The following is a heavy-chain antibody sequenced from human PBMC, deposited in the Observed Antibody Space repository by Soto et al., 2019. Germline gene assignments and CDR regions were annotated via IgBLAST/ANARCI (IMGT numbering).Heavy chain of an antibody. V-gene: IGHV4-4*02. J-gene: IGHJ4*02. CDR1: CDSISRSFL. CDR2: VFAXGDT. Sequence: SETLSLTCAVSCDSISRSFLWTWVRQPPGERLERIGEVFAXGDTKYNPSLKSRVTMSVDKSNNDFSLKVTSVTAADTAICSCARKAWGRFDYWGQGALVTVLL. CDR3: ARKAWGRFDY. D-gene: IGHD7-27*01.